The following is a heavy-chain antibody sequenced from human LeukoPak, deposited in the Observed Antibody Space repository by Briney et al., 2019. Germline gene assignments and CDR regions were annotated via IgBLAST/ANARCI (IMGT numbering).Heavy chain of an antibody. Sequence: GGSLRLACATAGFTFTNYEMNWVRQAPGKGLEWVSYISSSGYTIYYADSVKGRFTISRDNAKNSLYLQMNSLRAEDKAVYYCARDLGGGLGYFQHWGQGTLVTVSS. CDR2: ISSSGYTI. J-gene: IGHJ1*01. D-gene: IGHD3-16*01. CDR3: ARDLGGGLGYFQH. V-gene: IGHV3-48*03. CDR1: GFTFTNYE.